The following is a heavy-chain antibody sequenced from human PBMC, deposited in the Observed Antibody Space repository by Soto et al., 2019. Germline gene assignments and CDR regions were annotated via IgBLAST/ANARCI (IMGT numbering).Heavy chain of an antibody. Sequence: GGSLRLSCAASGFTFISYAMSWVRQAPGKGLEWVSGISGSGGSTYYADSVKGRFTISRDNSKNTLYLQMNSLIVDDTAVYYCAKLLTWRSFDYWGQGALVTVSS. J-gene: IGHJ4*02. D-gene: IGHD2-15*01. V-gene: IGHV3-23*01. CDR1: GFTFISYA. CDR3: AKLLTWRSFDY. CDR2: ISGSGGST.